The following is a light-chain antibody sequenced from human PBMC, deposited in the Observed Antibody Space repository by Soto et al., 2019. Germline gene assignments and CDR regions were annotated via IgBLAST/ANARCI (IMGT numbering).Light chain of an antibody. CDR1: SSDAGNYNY. V-gene: IGLV2-14*01. Sequence: QSVLTQPASVSGSPGQSITISCTGTSSDAGNYNYVSWYQQHPGKAPKLMIYDVSNRPSGVSNRFSGSKSGYTASLTISGLQAEDEADYYCSSYTSSSTILFGGGTQLTVL. CDR3: SSYTSSSTIL. J-gene: IGLJ2*01. CDR2: DVS.